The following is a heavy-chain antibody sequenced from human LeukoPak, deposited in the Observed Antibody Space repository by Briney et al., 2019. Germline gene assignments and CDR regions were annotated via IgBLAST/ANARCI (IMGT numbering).Heavy chain of an antibody. CDR3: ARETYYYDSSGYSDVATFDY. CDR2: ISAYNSNT. D-gene: IGHD3-22*01. J-gene: IGHJ4*02. CDR1: GYTFTNYA. Sequence: ASVKVSCKASGYTFTNYAISWVRQAPGQGLEWMGWISAYNSNTNYAQKLQGRVTLTTETSTSTAYMELRSLRSDDTAVYYCARETYYYDSSGYSDVATFDYWGQGTLVTVSS. V-gene: IGHV1-18*01.